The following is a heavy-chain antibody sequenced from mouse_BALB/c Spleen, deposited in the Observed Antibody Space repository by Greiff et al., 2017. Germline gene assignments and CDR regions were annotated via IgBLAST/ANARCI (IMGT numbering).Heavy chain of an antibody. D-gene: IGHD1-2*01. V-gene: IGHV1-69*01. Sequence: QVQLQQPGAELVMPGASVKMSCKASGYTFTDYWMHWVKQRPGQGLEWIGAIDTSDSYTSYNQKFKGKATLTVDESSSTAYMQLSSLTSEDSAVYYCARDGYRGAMDYWGQGTSVTVSS. CDR2: IDTSDSYT. J-gene: IGHJ4*01. CDR3: ARDGYRGAMDY. CDR1: GYTFTDYW.